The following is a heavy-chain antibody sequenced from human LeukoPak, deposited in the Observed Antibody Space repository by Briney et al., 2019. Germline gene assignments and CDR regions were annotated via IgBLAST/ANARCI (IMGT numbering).Heavy chain of an antibody. D-gene: IGHD3-10*01. CDR2: INSSGSTI. Sequence: GGSLRLSCAASGFTFSSYEMNWVRQAPGKGLEWVSYINSSGSTIYYADSVKGRFTISRDNAKNSLYLQMNSLRAEDTAVYYCARTDHRSEYFDYWGQGTLVTVSS. J-gene: IGHJ4*02. CDR1: GFTFSSYE. CDR3: ARTDHRSEYFDY. V-gene: IGHV3-48*03.